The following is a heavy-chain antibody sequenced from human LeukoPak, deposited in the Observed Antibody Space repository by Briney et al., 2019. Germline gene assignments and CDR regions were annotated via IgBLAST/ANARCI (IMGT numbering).Heavy chain of an antibody. CDR2: ISYDGSNK. Sequence: GGPLKLSCAASGFPFSSYAMHWVRQAPGKGREGVAVISYDGSNKYYADSVKGRFTISRDNSKNTLYLQMNSLRAEDTAVYYCAKEDIVVVPAAPDYWGQGTLVTVSS. V-gene: IGHV3-30-3*01. CDR3: AKEDIVVVPAAPDY. D-gene: IGHD2-2*01. J-gene: IGHJ4*02. CDR1: GFPFSSYA.